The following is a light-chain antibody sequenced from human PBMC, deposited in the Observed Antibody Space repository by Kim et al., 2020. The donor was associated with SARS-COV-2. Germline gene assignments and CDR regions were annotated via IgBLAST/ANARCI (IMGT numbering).Light chain of an antibody. Sequence: ALGQTVRITCQGGSLRSYYASWYQQKPGQAPVLVIYGKNNRPSGIPDRFAGSSSGNTASLTITGAQAEDEADYDCNSRDSSGNHWVFGGGTQLTVL. V-gene: IGLV3-19*01. CDR3: NSRDSSGNHWV. J-gene: IGLJ3*02. CDR2: GKN. CDR1: SLRSYY.